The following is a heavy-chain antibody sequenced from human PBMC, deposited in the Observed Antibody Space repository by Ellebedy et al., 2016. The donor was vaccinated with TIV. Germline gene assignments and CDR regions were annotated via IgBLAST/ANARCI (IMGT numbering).Heavy chain of an antibody. J-gene: IGHJ5*02. Sequence: MPSETLSLTCTVSGGSISSESYYWGWIRQPPGKGLEWIGGIFYSGSSSYNTSLKSRVTISVDTSKNQVSLKLSSVTASDTAVYFCARLGLLDSDYYGSGLLWFDPWGQGTLVTVSS. CDR1: GGSISSESYY. V-gene: IGHV4-39*01. CDR2: IFYSGSS. CDR3: ARLGLLDSDYYGSGLLWFDP. D-gene: IGHD3-10*01.